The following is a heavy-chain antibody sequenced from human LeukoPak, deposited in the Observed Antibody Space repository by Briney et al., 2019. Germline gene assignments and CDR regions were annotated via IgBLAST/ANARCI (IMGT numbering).Heavy chain of an antibody. CDR3: AKDPTDFDSSGQTYFDY. D-gene: IGHD3-22*01. J-gene: IGHJ4*02. V-gene: IGHV3-23*01. CDR1: GFTVSSNY. Sequence: GGSLRLSCAASGFTVSSNYMSWVRQAPGKGLKWVSGISASGGTTYYADSVKGRFTISRDNSKNTLVLQLNSLRAEDTAVYYCAKDPTDFDSSGQTYFDYWGQGTLVTVSS. CDR2: ISASGGTT.